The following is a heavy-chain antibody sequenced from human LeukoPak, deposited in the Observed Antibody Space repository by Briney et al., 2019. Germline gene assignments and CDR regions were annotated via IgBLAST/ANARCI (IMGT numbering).Heavy chain of an antibody. V-gene: IGHV3-21*01. D-gene: IGHD1-7*01. CDR2: ISSSSSYI. Sequence: PGGSLRLSCAASGFTFSSYAMNWVRQAPGKGLEWVSSISSSSSYIYYADSVKGRFTISRDNAKNSLYLQMDSLRAEDTAVYYCARDWTYNWNYVVDYWGQGTLVTVSS. CDR3: ARDWTYNWNYVVDY. CDR1: GFTFSSYA. J-gene: IGHJ4*02.